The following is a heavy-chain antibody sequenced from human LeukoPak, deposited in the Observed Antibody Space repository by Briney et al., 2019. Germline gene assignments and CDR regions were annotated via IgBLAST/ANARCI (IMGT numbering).Heavy chain of an antibody. V-gene: IGHV3-7*01. J-gene: IGHJ4*02. Sequence: GGSLRLSCAASGFTFTKYWMTWVRQAPGKGLEWVGNIKQDGSDKNYMDSVKGRFTISRDNTKDSVYLQMSGLRAEDTAVYYCAREVWGPEFWGQGTLVTVSS. CDR2: IKQDGSDK. CDR1: GFTFTKYW. D-gene: IGHD1-14*01. CDR3: AREVWGPEF.